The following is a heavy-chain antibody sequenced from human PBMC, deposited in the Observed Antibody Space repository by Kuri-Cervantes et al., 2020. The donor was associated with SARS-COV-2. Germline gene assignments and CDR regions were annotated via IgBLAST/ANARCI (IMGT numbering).Heavy chain of an antibody. CDR2: MNPNSGGT. CDR3: ARVFGHQQLGEDY. Sequence: ASVKVSCKASGYTFTSYDINWVRQATGQGLEWMGWMNPNSGGTNYAQKFQGRVTMTRDTSISTAYMELSRLRSDDTAVYYCARVFGHQQLGEDYWGQGTLVTVSS. J-gene: IGHJ4*02. CDR1: GYTFTSYD. D-gene: IGHD6-13*01. V-gene: IGHV1-2*02.